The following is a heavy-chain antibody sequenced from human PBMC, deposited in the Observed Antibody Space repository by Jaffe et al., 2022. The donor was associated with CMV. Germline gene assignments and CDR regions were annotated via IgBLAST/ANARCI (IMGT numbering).Heavy chain of an antibody. CDR3: ARLVDKQSGSYFAFPHDTYKYYYYMDV. D-gene: IGHD3-10*01. CDR1: GDSMRSYF. Sequence: QVQLQESGPRLVKPSETLSLTCTVSGDSMRSYFWSWIRQSPGKGLEWIGHIYYSGSTTYNSSLRGRVTISIDVSKNQFFLKLNSVTAADTAVYYCARLVDKQSGSYFAFPHDTYKYYYYMDVWGKGTTVAVSS. J-gene: IGHJ6*03. V-gene: IGHV4-59*03. CDR2: IYYSGST.